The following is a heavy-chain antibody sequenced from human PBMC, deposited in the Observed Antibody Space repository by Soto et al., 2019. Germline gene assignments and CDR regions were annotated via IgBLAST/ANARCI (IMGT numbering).Heavy chain of an antibody. CDR1: GFTFSSYG. CDR2: ISYDGSNK. V-gene: IGHV3-30*18. CDR3: AKDHHCSSTSCLKY. Sequence: GGSLRLSCAASGFTFSSYGMHWVRQAPGRGLEWVAVISYDGSNKYYADSVKGRFTISRDNSKNTLYLQMNSLRAEDTAVYYCAKDHHCSSTSCLKYWGQGTLVTVSS. D-gene: IGHD2-2*01. J-gene: IGHJ4*02.